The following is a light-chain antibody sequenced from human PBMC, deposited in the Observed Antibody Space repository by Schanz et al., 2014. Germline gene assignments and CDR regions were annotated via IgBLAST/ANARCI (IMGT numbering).Light chain of an antibody. CDR2: EGS. J-gene: IGLJ3*02. CDR1: SSDVGSYNL. Sequence: QSALTQPASVSGSPGQSITISCTGTSSDVGSYNLVSWYQQHPGKAPKLMIYEGSKRPSGVSDRFSGSKSGTSASLAITGLQAEDEADYYCAAWDDSLNGRVFGGGTKLTVL. CDR3: AAWDDSLNGRV. V-gene: IGLV2-14*02.